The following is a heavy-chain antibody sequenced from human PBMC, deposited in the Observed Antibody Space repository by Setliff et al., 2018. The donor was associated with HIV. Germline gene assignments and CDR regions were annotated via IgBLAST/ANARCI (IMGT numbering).Heavy chain of an antibody. V-gene: IGHV4-38-2*01. CDR3: ASPSDHTAGAFDV. J-gene: IGHJ3*01. Sequence: SETLSLTCVVSGYSINSDFYWGWLRQPPGMGLESPGRGLEWIGHIYHSGSTYYNPSLNSRVTISVDTSKNQFSLKLRSVTAADTAVYYCASPSDHTAGAFDVWGQGTMVTVSS. CDR1: GYSINSDFY. CDR2: IYHSGST.